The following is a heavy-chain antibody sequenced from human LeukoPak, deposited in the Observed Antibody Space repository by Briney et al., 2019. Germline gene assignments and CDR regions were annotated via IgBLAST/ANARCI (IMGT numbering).Heavy chain of an antibody. J-gene: IGHJ4*02. CDR3: ARKPIINNAWYYFDY. CDR2: VYYSGSA. D-gene: IGHD1/OR15-1a*01. CDR1: GGSVGSGTYY. V-gene: IGHV4-39*07. Sequence: PSETLSLTCTVSGGSVGSGTYYWSWIRQSPGEGLEWIGNVYYSGSAYYNPSLKSRVTMSVGTSKNQFSLKLSSVTAADTAVYYCARKPIINNAWYYFDYWGQGTLVTVSS.